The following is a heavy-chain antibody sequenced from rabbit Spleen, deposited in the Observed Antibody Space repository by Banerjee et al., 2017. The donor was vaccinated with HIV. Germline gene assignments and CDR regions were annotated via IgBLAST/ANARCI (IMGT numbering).Heavy chain of an antibody. CDR3: ARDLVAVIGWNFNL. V-gene: IGHV1S45*01. CDR2: IATGSGNA. Sequence: QEQVVESGGGLVQPEGSLTLTCTASGFSLSASDFIYWVRLAPGKGLEWIACIATGSGNAYYGSWAKGRFTISKTSSTTVTLQMTSLTAADTATYFCARDLVAVIGWNFNLWGPGTLVTVS. CDR1: GFSLSASDF. J-gene: IGHJ4*01. D-gene: IGHD1-1*01.